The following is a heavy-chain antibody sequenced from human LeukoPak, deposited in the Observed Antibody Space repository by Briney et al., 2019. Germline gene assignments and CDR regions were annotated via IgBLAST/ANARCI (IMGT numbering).Heavy chain of an antibody. CDR3: ASFYMGGSGSYYNFDY. CDR1: GGSFSGYY. D-gene: IGHD3-10*01. Sequence: KPSETLSLTCAVYGGSFSGYYWSWIRQPPGKGLEWVGEINHSGSTNYNPSLKSRVTISVDTSKNQFSLKLSSVTAADTAVYYCASFYMGGSGSYYNFDYWGQGTLVTVSS. CDR2: INHSGST. V-gene: IGHV4-34*01. J-gene: IGHJ4*02.